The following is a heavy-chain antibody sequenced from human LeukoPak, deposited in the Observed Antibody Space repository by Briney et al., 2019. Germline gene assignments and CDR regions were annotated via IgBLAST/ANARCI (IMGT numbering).Heavy chain of an antibody. CDR3: ARGSGSYYNGAHNWFDP. D-gene: IGHD3-10*01. J-gene: IGHJ5*02. V-gene: IGHV4-39*01. Sequence: PSETLSPTCTVSGGSISSSSYYWGWIRQPPGKGLEWIGSIYYSGSTYYNPSLKSRVTISVDTSKNQFSLKLSSVTAADTAVYYRARGSGSYYNGAHNWFDPWGQGTLVTVSS. CDR2: IYYSGST. CDR1: GGSISSSSYY.